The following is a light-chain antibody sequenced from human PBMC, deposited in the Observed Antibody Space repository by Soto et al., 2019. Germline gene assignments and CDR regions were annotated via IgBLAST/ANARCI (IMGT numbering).Light chain of an antibody. CDR3: HSRA. V-gene: IGKV1-5*01. CDR2: DAS. Sequence: DIQMTQSPSTLSASVGDRVTITCRASQTIFNWLAWYQQKPGRAPKLLIYDASTLESGVPSRFSGSGSETEFTLTISRLQPDDFATYFCHSRAFGQGTRLEIK. J-gene: IGKJ5*01. CDR1: QTIFNW.